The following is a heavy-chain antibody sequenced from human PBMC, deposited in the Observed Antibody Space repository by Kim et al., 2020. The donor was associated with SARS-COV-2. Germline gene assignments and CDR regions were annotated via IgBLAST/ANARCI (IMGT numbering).Heavy chain of an antibody. CDR1: GFTFSSYS. J-gene: IGHJ4*02. D-gene: IGHD3-9*01. CDR3: ARDRPSPGLRYFDWPPIDDY. CDR2: ISSSSSYI. V-gene: IGHV3-21*01. Sequence: GGSLRLSCAASGFTFSSYSMNWVRQAPGKGLEWVSSISSSSSYIYYADSVKGRFTISRDNAKNSLYLQMNSLRAEDTAVYYCARDRPSPGLRYFDWPPIDDYWGQGTLVTVSS.